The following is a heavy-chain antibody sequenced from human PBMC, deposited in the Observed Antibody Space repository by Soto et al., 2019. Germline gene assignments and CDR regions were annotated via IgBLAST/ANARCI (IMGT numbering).Heavy chain of an antibody. CDR3: ARWNYESGLDV. D-gene: IGHD1-7*01. CDR1: GFSLNTNGMG. CDR2: IYWDEDK. J-gene: IGHJ6*02. V-gene: IGHV2-5*02. Sequence: QITLKESGPTLVRPTQTLTLTCSFSGFSLNTNGMGVGWIRQPPGKALEWLAFIYWDEDKRYSPSLKTRLTVTTDTSKNEVVLTPTNLDPLDTGTYYCARWNYESGLDVWGQGTTVTVSS.